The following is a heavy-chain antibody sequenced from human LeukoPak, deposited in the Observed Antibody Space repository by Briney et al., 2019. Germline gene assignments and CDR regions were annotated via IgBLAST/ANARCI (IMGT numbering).Heavy chain of an antibody. CDR1: GYTFSNYG. V-gene: IGHV1-18*01. D-gene: IGHD4-17*01. Sequence: ASVKVSCKASGYTFSNYGITWVRQAPGQGLEWMGRITVYNGYTNYAQKFQGRVTITTDESTSTAYMELSSLRSEDTAVYYCARPDYGDYGSAFDIWGQGTMVTVSS. CDR2: ITVYNGYT. J-gene: IGHJ3*02. CDR3: ARPDYGDYGSAFDI.